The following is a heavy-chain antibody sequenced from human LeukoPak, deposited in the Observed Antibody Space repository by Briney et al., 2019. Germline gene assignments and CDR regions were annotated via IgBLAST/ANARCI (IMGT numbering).Heavy chain of an antibody. CDR2: IYYSGST. Sequence: SETLSLTCTVSGGSISSYYWSWIRQPPGKGPEWIGYIYYSGSTNYNPSLKSRVTISVDTSKNQFSLRLSSVTAADTAVYYCARQSSGYYGPGAFDIWGQGTMVTVSS. V-gene: IGHV4-59*08. J-gene: IGHJ3*02. CDR1: GGSISSYY. CDR3: ARQSSGYYGPGAFDI. D-gene: IGHD3-22*01.